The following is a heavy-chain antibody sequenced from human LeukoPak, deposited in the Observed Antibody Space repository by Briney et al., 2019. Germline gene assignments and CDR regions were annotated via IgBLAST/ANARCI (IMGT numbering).Heavy chain of an antibody. J-gene: IGHJ4*02. CDR2: IKHSGST. CDR3: ARGVGAAAGLPPFDY. D-gene: IGHD6-13*01. V-gene: IGHV4-34*01. Sequence: SETLSLTCAVYGVSFSGYYWSWIRQPPGKGLEWIGEIKHSGSTNYNPSLKSRVTISVDTSKKQFSLKLSSVTAADTAVYYCARGVGAAAGLPPFDYWGRGTLVTVSS. CDR1: GVSFSGYY.